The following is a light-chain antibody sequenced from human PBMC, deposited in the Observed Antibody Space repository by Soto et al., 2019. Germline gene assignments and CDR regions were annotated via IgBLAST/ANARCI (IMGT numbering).Light chain of an antibody. CDR3: HQYGSSPCT. J-gene: IGKJ1*01. CDR1: QSVSSSY. CDR2: GAS. V-gene: IGKV3-20*01. Sequence: EIVLTQSPGTLSLSPGERATLSCRASQSVSSSYLAWYQQKPGQAPRLLIYGASSRATGIPDRFSGSGSGTDFTLTISRLEPEDFPVYYCHQYGSSPCTFGQGTKVEIK.